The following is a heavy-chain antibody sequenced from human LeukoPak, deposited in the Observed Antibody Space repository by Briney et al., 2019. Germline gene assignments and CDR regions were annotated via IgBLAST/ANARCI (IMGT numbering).Heavy chain of an antibody. D-gene: IGHD2-15*01. J-gene: IGHJ5*02. V-gene: IGHV3-66*01. Sequence: GGSLRLSCAASGFTVSSNYMSWVRQAPGKGLEWVSVIYSGGSTYYADSVKGRFTISRDNSKNTLYLQMNSLRAEDTAVYYCARGRQYCSGGSCYSSHAWFDPWGQGTLVTVSS. CDR2: IYSGGST. CDR3: ARGRQYCSGGSCYSSHAWFDP. CDR1: GFTVSSNY.